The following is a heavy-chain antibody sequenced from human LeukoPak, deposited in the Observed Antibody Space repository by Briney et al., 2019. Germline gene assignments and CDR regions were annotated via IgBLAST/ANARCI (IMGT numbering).Heavy chain of an antibody. CDR3: ARDLTLKWELLTTAFDY. D-gene: IGHD1-26*01. J-gene: IGHJ4*02. V-gene: IGHV3-48*03. CDR1: GFTFSSYE. Sequence: SGGSLRLSCAASGFTFSSYEMNWVRQAPGKGLEWVSYISSSGSTIYYADSVKGRFTISRDNAKNSLYLQMNSLRAEDTAVYYCARDLTLKWELLTTAFDYWGQGTLVTVSS. CDR2: ISSSGSTI.